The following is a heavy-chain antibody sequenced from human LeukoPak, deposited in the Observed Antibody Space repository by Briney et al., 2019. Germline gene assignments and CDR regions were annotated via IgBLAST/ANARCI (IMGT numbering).Heavy chain of an antibody. CDR1: GFTFSSYA. Sequence: GGSLRLSCAASGFTFSSYAMSWVRQAPGKGLEWVAGINDSGGSTYYADSVKGRLTISRDNSKNTLYLQMNSLRAEDTAVYYCADLRFLEWLPHDWGQGTLVTVSS. CDR3: ADLRFLEWLPHD. J-gene: IGHJ4*02. CDR2: INDSGGST. D-gene: IGHD3-3*01. V-gene: IGHV3-23*01.